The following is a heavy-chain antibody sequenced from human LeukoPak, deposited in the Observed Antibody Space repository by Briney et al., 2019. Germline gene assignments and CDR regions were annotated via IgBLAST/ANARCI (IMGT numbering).Heavy chain of an antibody. CDR2: IYHSGST. D-gene: IGHD3-10*01. V-gene: IGHV4-30-2*01. CDR3: ARGGSRMVRGVKAAFDI. CDR1: GGSISSGGYS. J-gene: IGHJ3*02. Sequence: SETLSLTCAVSGGSISSGGYSWSWIRHPPGKGLEWIGNIYHSGSTYYNPSLKSRVTISVDTSKNQFSLKLSSVTAADTAVYYCARGGSRMVRGVKAAFDIWGQGTMVTVSS.